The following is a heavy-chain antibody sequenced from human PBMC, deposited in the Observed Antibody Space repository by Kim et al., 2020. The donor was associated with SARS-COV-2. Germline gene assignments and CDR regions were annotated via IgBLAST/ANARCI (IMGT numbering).Heavy chain of an antibody. CDR3: ARGLGSGWLNWFDP. J-gene: IGHJ5*02. V-gene: IGHV1-69*04. D-gene: IGHD6-19*01. Sequence: SVKVSCKASGGTFSSYAISWVRQAPGQGLEWMGRIIPILGIANYAQKFQGRVTITADKSTSTAYMELSSLRSEDTAVYYCARGLGSGWLNWFDPWGQGTLVTVSS. CDR2: IIPILGIA. CDR1: GGTFSSYA.